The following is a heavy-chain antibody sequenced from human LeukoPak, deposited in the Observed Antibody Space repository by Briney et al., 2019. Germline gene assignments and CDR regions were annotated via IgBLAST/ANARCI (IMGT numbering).Heavy chain of an antibody. J-gene: IGHJ4*02. V-gene: IGHV4-39*07. CDR1: GGSISSSSYY. CDR2: IYYSGST. CDR3: AGSGSYWGGYFDY. D-gene: IGHD1-26*01. Sequence: PSETLSLTCTVSGGSISSSSYYWGWIRQPPGKGLEWIGSIYYSGSTYYNPSLKSRVTISVDTSKNQFSLKLSSVTAADTAVYYCAGSGSYWGGYFDYWGQGTLVTVSS.